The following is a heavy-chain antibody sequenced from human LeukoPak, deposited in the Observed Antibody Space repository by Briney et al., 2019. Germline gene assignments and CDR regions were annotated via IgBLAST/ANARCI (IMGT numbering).Heavy chain of an antibody. D-gene: IGHD3-22*01. V-gene: IGHV3-23*01. CDR1: GFTFSSYA. CDR3: AKDRDLDYDSSGYYFDY. J-gene: IGHJ4*02. CDR2: ISGSGGST. Sequence: GGSMRLSCAASGFTFSSYAMSWVRQAPGKGLEWVSAISGSGGSTYYADSGKGRFTISRDNSKNTLYLQMNSLRAEDTAVYYCAKDRDLDYDSSGYYFDYWGEGTLVTVSS.